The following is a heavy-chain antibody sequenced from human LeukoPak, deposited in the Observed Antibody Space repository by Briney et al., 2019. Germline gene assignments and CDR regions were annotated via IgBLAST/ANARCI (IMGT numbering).Heavy chain of an antibody. V-gene: IGHV1-24*01. CDR1: GYTLTELS. J-gene: IGHJ4*02. CDR2: FDPEDGET. D-gene: IGHD3-22*01. CDR3: AADPLVTYYYDSSGYGDY. Sequence: ASVKVSCKVSGYTLTELSMHWVRQAPGKGLEWTGGFDPEDGETIYAQKFQGRVTMTEDTSTDTAYMELSSLRSEDTAVYYCAADPLVTYYYDSSGYGDYWGQGTLVTVSS.